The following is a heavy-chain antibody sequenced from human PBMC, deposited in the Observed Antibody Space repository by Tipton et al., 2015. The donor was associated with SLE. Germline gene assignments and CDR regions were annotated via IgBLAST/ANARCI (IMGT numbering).Heavy chain of an antibody. CDR1: GDSISANSYH. D-gene: IGHD1-26*01. CDR3: ARDRSSGDADLTFDS. Sequence: GLVKPSETLSLICTVSGDSISANSYHWGWVRQPPGKGLEWIGNVYYSGSTYYSAPLRSRVTISLDRSKNHFSLTLNSVTAADTAVYYCARDRSSGDADLTFDSWGQATLVTVSS. V-gene: IGHV4-39*07. J-gene: IGHJ4*02. CDR2: VYYSGST.